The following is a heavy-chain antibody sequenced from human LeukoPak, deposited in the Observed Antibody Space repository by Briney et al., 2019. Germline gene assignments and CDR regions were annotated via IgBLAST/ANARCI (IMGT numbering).Heavy chain of an antibody. J-gene: IGHJ4*02. D-gene: IGHD2-21*02. CDR3: TTLYGDSLDY. CDR2: ISDRGQNK. CDR1: GFTFNTFA. V-gene: IGHV3-23*01. Sequence: GGSLRLSCSGSGFTFNTFAMSWVRQAPGKGLEWVSGISDRGQNKYYADSVEGRFTISRDNSKNTLYLQMNSLRAEDTAMYYCTTLYGDSLDYWGQGTLVTVSS.